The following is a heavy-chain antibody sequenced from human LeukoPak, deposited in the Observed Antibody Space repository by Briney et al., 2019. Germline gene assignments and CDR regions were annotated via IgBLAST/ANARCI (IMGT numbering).Heavy chain of an antibody. CDR1: GGSFSGYY. V-gene: IGHV4-34*01. CDR3: ARGLVATSDY. CDR2: INHSGST. D-gene: IGHD5-12*01. J-gene: IGHJ4*02. Sequence: SETLSLTSAVYGGSFSGYYWSWIRQPPGKGLEWIGEINHSGSTNYNPSLKSRVTISVDTSKNQFSLKLSSVTAADTAVYYCARGLVATSDYWGQGTLVTVSS.